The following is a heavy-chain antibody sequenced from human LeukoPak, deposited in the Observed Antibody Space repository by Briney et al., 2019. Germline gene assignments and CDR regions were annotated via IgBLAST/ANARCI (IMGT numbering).Heavy chain of an antibody. CDR2: IYYSRGT. J-gene: IGHJ6*03. D-gene: IGHD3-22*01. CDR1: GGSISSYY. Sequence: SETLSLTCTVSGGSISSYYWSWIRQPPGKGLEWIGYIYYSRGTNYNPSLKSRVTISVDTSKNQFSLKLSSVTAADTAVYYCARVVYDSSGYPWGHGYYYYYYMDVWGKGTTVTVSS. CDR3: ARVVYDSSGYPWGHGYYYYYYMDV. V-gene: IGHV4-59*01.